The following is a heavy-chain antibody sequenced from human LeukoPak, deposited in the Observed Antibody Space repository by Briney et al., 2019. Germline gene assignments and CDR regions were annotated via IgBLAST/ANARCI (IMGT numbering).Heavy chain of an antibody. J-gene: IGHJ4*02. CDR3: ARGGGYYYDSSGYLDY. Sequence: SETLSLTCTVSGGCISSYYWSWIRLPPGKGLEWIGYIYYSGSTNYNPSLKSRVTISVDTSKNQFSLKLSSVTAADTAVYYCARGGGYYYDSSGYLDYWGQGTLVTVSS. CDR2: IYYSGST. CDR1: GGCISSYY. D-gene: IGHD3-22*01. V-gene: IGHV4-59*01.